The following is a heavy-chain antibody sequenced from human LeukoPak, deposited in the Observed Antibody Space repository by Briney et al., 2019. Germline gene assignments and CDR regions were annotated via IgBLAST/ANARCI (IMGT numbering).Heavy chain of an antibody. J-gene: IGHJ2*01. CDR1: GYTFTVYY. D-gene: IGHD3-9*01. CDR3: ARSPPFFDTSSAWYFDL. V-gene: IGHV1-2*02. CDR2: INPNSGGT. Sequence: ASVKVSCKASGYTFTVYYMHWVRQAPGQGLEWMGWINPNSGGTNYAQKFQGRVTMTRDTSISTAYMELSRLRSDDTAVYYCARSPPFFDTSSAWYFDLWGRGTLVTVSS.